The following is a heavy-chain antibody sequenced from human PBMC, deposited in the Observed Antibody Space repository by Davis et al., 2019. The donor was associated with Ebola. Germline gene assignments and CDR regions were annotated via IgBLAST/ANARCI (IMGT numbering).Heavy chain of an antibody. V-gene: IGHV3-7*01. CDR3: ARWGLRGNYDSWSGSDYYFDY. D-gene: IGHD3-3*01. Sequence: GGSLRLSCAASGFTFSTYWMSWVRQAPGKGLEWVANIKTDGSKEHYVDSVKGRFSMSRDNAKNSLSLQLDSLRDEDTAVYYCARWGLRGNYDSWSGSDYYFDYWGQGTLVIVSS. CDR1: GFTFSTYW. CDR2: IKTDGSKE. J-gene: IGHJ4*02.